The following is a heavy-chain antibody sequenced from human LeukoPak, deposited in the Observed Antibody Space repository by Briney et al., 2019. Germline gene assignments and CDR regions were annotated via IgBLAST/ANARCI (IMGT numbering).Heavy chain of an antibody. J-gene: IGHJ4*02. Sequence: PGGSLRLSCAASGFTFSDYYMNWDRQAPGKGLEWVSSISSSSSYIYYADSVKGRFTISRDNAKNSLYLQMNSLRAEDTAVYYCARATMVRGVITYWGQGTLVTVSS. CDR2: ISSSSSYI. D-gene: IGHD3-10*01. CDR3: ARATMVRGVITY. V-gene: IGHV3-21*01. CDR1: GFTFSDYY.